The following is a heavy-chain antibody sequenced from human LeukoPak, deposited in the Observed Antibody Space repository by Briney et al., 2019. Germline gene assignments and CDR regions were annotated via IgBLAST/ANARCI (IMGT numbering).Heavy chain of an antibody. D-gene: IGHD4-17*01. CDR1: GGSISSSSYY. CDR2: IYYRGST. Sequence: SETLSLTCTISGGSISSSSYYWGWIRQPPAKGLEWIGSIYYRGSTYYNPSLKSRVTISVDTSKNQFSLKLTSVTAADTAVYYCARHDYGDYGTFDIWGQGTMVTVSS. CDR3: ARHDYGDYGTFDI. V-gene: IGHV4-39*01. J-gene: IGHJ3*02.